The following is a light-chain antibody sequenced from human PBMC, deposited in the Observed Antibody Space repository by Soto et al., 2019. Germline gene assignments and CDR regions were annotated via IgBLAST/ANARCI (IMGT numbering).Light chain of an antibody. CDR2: GAS. CDR3: QQYNNWPWT. CDR1: QSISDT. J-gene: IGKJ1*01. Sequence: EIVLTKSPATRSVSPGGRATLSCGASQSISDTLAWYQQKPGQAPRLLIHGASTRATGFPARFSGSGSGTDFTLTISSLQSEDFAVYYCQQYNNWPWTFGQGTKVEIK. V-gene: IGKV3-15*01.